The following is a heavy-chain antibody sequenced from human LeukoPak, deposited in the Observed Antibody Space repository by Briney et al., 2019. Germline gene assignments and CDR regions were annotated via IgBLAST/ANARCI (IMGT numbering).Heavy chain of an antibody. D-gene: IGHD4-11*01. J-gene: IGHJ4*02. V-gene: IGHV4-59*01. CDR3: ARVYSKRGYYFDY. CDR1: GGSISSYY. Sequence: SETLSLTCTVSGGSISSYYWSWIRQPPGKGLEWIGYIYYSGSTNYNPSLKSRVTISVDTSKNQFSLKLSSVTAADTAVYYCARVYSKRGYYFDYWGQGTLVTVSS. CDR2: IYYSGST.